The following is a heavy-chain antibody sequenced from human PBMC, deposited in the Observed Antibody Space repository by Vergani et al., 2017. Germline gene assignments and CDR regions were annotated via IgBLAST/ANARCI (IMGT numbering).Heavy chain of an antibody. Sequence: EVQLVESGGGLVQPGGSLRLSCAASGFTFSSYAMSWVRQAPGKGLEWVSAISGSGGSTYYADSVKGRFTISRDNSKNTLYLQMNSLRAEDTAVYYCAKALRFLDRSYYGMDVWGQGTTVTVSS. CDR1: GFTFSSYA. D-gene: IGHD3-3*01. CDR3: AKALRFLDRSYYGMDV. J-gene: IGHJ6*02. V-gene: IGHV3-23*04. CDR2: ISGSGGST.